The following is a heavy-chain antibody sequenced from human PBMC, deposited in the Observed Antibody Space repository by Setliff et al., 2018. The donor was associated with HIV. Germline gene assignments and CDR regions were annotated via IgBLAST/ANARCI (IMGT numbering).Heavy chain of an antibody. Sequence: GGSLRLSCTASGFTSGDYAVSWVRQAPGQGLEWIGFIRSKSYGGTTEYAASVKGRFTISRDDSKSVAYLQLNSLKAEDSAVYYCARDQRPLPSSVWAMDVWGKGTTVTVS. V-gene: IGHV3-49*04. CDR2: IRSKSYGGTT. CDR3: ARDQRPLPSSVWAMDV. D-gene: IGHD3-22*01. CDR1: GFTSGDYA. J-gene: IGHJ6*03.